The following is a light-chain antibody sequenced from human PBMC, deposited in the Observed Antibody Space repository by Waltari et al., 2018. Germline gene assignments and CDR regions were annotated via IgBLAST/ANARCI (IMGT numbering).Light chain of an antibody. CDR3: SSYAGSSKGV. CDR1: SSDVGNSQR. J-gene: IGLJ2*01. V-gene: IGLV2-23*02. CDR2: AVS. Sequence: QSALTQPASVSGSPGQSITIPCPGTSSDVGNSQRVSWYQQHPGKAPKLMIYAVSKRPSGVSDRFSGSKSGDMASLTISGLQPEDEAEYFCSSYAGSSKGVFGGGTKVTVL.